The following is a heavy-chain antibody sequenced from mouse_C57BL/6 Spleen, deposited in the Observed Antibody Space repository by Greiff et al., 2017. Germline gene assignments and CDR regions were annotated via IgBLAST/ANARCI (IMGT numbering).Heavy chain of an antibody. J-gene: IGHJ4*01. CDR3: TRAIYYGNYDYYAMDY. CDR2: IDPETGGT. CDR1: GYTFTDYE. V-gene: IGHV1-15*01. Sequence: VQLQQSGAELVRPGASVTLSCKASGYTFTDYEMHWVKQTPVHGLEWIGAIDPETGGTAYNQKFKGKAILTADNSSITAYMELRSLTSEDSAVYYCTRAIYYGNYDYYAMDYWGQGTSVTVSS. D-gene: IGHD2-1*01.